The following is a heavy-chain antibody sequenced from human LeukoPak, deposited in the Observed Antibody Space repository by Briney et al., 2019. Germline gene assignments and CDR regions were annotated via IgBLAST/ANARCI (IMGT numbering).Heavy chain of an antibody. V-gene: IGHV3-66*02. D-gene: IGHD3-10*01. CDR2: IYSGGST. CDR3: AKDGEEYYYGSGSYLFY. Sequence: GGSLRLSCAASGFTFSSYWMSWVRQAPGKGLEWVSIIYSGGSTFYADSVKGRFTISRDNSKNTLYLQMNSLRAEDTAVYYCAKDGEEYYYGSGSYLFYWGQGTLVTVSS. J-gene: IGHJ4*02. CDR1: GFTFSSYW.